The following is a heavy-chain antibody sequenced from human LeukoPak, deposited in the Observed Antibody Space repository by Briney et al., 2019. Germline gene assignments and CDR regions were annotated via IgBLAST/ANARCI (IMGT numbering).Heavy chain of an antibody. CDR2: INPNSGGT. V-gene: IGHV1-2*02. D-gene: IGHD1-1*01. J-gene: IGHJ5*02. Sequence: GASVKVSCKASGYTFTGYYMHWVRQAPGQGLEWMGWINPNSGGTNYAQKFQGRVTMTRDTSISTAYMELSRLRSDDTAVYYCARDGDWNDRGWFDPWGQGTLVTVSS. CDR1: GYTFTGYY. CDR3: ARDGDWNDRGWFDP.